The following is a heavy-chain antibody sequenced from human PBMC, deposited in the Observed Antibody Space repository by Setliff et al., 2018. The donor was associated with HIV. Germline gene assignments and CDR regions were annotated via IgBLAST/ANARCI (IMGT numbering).Heavy chain of an antibody. D-gene: IGHD3-10*01. CDR2: IYSSGST. CDR3: ARVAMVRGVIPPDFDYYYYYMDV. Sequence: SETLSLTCTVSGGSISSYYWSWIRQPPGKGLEWLGHIYSSGSTNYNPSLKSRVTISVDTSKNQFSLRLTSVTAADTAVYYCARVAMVRGVIPPDFDYYYYYMDVWGKGTTVTVSS. V-gene: IGHV4-4*09. J-gene: IGHJ6*03. CDR1: GGSISSYY.